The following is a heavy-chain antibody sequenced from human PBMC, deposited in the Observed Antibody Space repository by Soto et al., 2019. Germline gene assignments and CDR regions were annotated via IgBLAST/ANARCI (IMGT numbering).Heavy chain of an antibody. CDR2: ISYDGSNK. V-gene: IGHV3-30-3*01. J-gene: IGHJ6*02. CDR3: AREKGGSYPPYYYYGMDV. CDR1: GFTFSSYA. Sequence: HPGGSLRLSCAASGFTFSSYAMHWVRQAPGKGLEWVAVISYDGSNKYYADSVKGRFTISRDNSKNTLYLQMNSLRAEDTAVYYCAREKGGSYPPYYYYGMDVWGQGTTVTVSS. D-gene: IGHD1-26*01.